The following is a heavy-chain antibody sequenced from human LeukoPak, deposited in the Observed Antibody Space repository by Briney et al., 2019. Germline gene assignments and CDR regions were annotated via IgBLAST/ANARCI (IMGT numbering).Heavy chain of an antibody. CDR3: ARDSTVTRAHWYFDL. V-gene: IGHV1-18*01. J-gene: IGHJ2*01. Sequence: GASVKVSCKASGYGVTSYGINWVRQAPGQGLEWMGWISTYNGNTNYAQKVQGRVTMTTDTSTSTVYMELRSLRSDDTAVYYCARDSTVTRAHWYFDLWGRGTLVTVSS. CDR1: GYGVTSYG. D-gene: IGHD4-17*01. CDR2: ISTYNGNT.